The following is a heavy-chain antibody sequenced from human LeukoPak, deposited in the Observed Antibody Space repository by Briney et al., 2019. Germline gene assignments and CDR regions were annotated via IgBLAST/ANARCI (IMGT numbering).Heavy chain of an antibody. D-gene: IGHD6-19*01. CDR1: GGSFSGYY. CDR2: INHSGST. Sequence: NPSETLSLTCAVYGGSFSGYYWSWIRQPPGKGLEWIGEINHSGSTNYNPSLKSRVTISVDTSKNQFSLKLSSVTAADTAVYYCARHSSSGWYKYFDYWGQGTLVTVSS. V-gene: IGHV4-34*01. J-gene: IGHJ4*02. CDR3: ARHSSSGWYKYFDY.